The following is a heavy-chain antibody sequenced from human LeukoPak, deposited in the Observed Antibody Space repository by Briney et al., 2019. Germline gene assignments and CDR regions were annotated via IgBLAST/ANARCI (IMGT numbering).Heavy chain of an antibody. V-gene: IGHV4-61*01. CDR1: GGSVSSGSYY. D-gene: IGHD3-10*01. CDR3: AGVGSGSYKFDY. Sequence: PSETLSLTCTVSGGSVSSGSYYWSWIRQPPGKGLEWIGYIYYSGSTNYNPSPKSRVTISVDTSKNQFSLKLSSVTAADTAVYYCAGVGSGSYKFDYWGQGTLVTVSS. J-gene: IGHJ4*02. CDR2: IYYSGST.